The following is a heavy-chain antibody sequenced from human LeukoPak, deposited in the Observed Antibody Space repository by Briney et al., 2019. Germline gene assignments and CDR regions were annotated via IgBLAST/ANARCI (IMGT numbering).Heavy chain of an antibody. CDR2: VYNSATT. CDR1: GGSISGSSYY. V-gene: IGHV4-61*01. CDR3: AIAPNYYYFDH. J-gene: IGHJ4*02. D-gene: IGHD2-8*01. Sequence: SETLSLTCTVSGGSISGSSYYWSWIRQPPGKGLEWVGYVYNSATTNYNPSLKSRVTISVDTSKKQFSMKLSSVTAADTAIYYCAIAPNYYYFDHWGQGTLVTVSS.